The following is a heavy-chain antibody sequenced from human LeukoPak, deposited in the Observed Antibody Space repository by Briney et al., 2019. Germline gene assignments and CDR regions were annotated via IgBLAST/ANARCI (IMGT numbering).Heavy chain of an antibody. CDR1: GFTFSSSW. V-gene: IGHV3-7*05. CDR3: ARDPLYGSGA. D-gene: IGHD6-19*01. Sequence: GGSLRLSCAASGFTFSSSWMSWVRQAPGKGLEWVANIRADGGVRNYVDSVKGRFTISRDNAKNSLYLQMNSLRAEDTAVYYCARDPLYGSGAWGQGTLVAVSS. CDR2: IRADGGVR. J-gene: IGHJ5*02.